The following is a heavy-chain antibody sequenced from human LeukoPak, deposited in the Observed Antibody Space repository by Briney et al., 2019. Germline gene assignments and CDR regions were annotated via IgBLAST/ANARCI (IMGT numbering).Heavy chain of an antibody. D-gene: IGHD2-15*01. J-gene: IGHJ4*02. CDR2: ISFDGSNK. CDR1: GFAFSSYG. CDR3: AKEVAKISNYDH. Sequence: GRSLRLSCAASGFAFSSYGIHWVRQAPGKGLEWVAVISFDGSNKYYADPVKGRCTISRDNSKNTVHLQMNGLRPEDTAVYYCAKEVAKISNYDHWGQGTLVTVSS. V-gene: IGHV3-30*18.